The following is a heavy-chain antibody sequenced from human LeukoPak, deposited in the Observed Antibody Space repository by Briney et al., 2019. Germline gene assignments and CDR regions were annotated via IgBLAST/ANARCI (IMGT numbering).Heavy chain of an antibody. Sequence: PSETLSLTCAVYGGSFSGYYWSWIRQPPGKGLEWIGEINHSGSTNYNPSLKSRVTISVDTSKNQFSLKLSSVTAADTAVYYCARAPYCSGGSCHGADFDYWGQGTLVTVSS. CDR3: ARAPYCSGGSCHGADFDY. D-gene: IGHD2-15*01. CDR1: GGSFSGYY. CDR2: INHSGST. V-gene: IGHV4-34*01. J-gene: IGHJ4*02.